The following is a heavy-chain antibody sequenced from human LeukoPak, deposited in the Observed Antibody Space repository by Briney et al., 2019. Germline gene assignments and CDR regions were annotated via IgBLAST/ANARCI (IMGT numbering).Heavy chain of an antibody. J-gene: IGHJ4*02. V-gene: IGHV1-69*06. Sequence: ASVKVSCKASGGTFSSYAISWVRQAPGQGLEWMGGIIPIFGTANYAQKFQGRVTITADKSTSTAYMELSSLRSEDTAVYYCARESRDGYILDYWGQGTLVTVSS. CDR1: GGTFSSYA. CDR2: IIPIFGTA. CDR3: ARESRDGYILDY. D-gene: IGHD5-24*01.